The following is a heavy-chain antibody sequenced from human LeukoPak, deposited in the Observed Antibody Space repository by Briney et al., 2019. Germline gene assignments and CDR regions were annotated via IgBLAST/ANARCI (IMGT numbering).Heavy chain of an antibody. Sequence: SQTLSLTCAISGDSVSSNIVAWNWLRQSPSRGLEWLGRTYYRSKLYYDYAVSLKSRITINPDTSKNQFSLQLNSVTPEDTAVYYCARQLGAFDIWGQGTMVTVSS. CDR2: TYYRSKLYY. CDR3: ARQLGAFDI. J-gene: IGHJ3*02. D-gene: IGHD3-16*01. CDR1: GDSVSSNIVA. V-gene: IGHV6-1*01.